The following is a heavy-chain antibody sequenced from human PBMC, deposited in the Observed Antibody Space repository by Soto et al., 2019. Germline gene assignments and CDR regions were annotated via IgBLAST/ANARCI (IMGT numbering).Heavy chain of an antibody. CDR2: IWYDGSNK. V-gene: IGHV3-30*02. CDR1: GFTFSSYG. CDR3: AKDSSSWEYYFDY. Sequence: GGSLRLSCAASGFTFSSYGMHWVRQAPGKGLEWVAVIWYDGSNKYYADSVKGRFTISRDNSKNTLYLQMNSLRAEDTAVYYCAKDSSSWEYYFDYWGQGALVTVSS. J-gene: IGHJ4*02. D-gene: IGHD6-13*01.